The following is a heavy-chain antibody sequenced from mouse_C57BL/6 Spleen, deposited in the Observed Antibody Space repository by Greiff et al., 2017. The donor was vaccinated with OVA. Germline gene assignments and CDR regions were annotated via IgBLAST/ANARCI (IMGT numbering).Heavy chain of an antibody. D-gene: IGHD2-3*01. CDR1: GYTFTSYW. J-gene: IGHJ4*01. CDR2: IHPNSGST. CDR3: ASQGRLLRDAMDY. V-gene: IGHV1-64*01. Sequence: QVQLQQPGAELVKPGASVKLSCKASGYTFTSYWMHWVKQRPGQGLEWIGMIHPNSGSTNYNEKFKSKATLTVDKSSSTAYMQLSSLTSEDSAVYYCASQGRLLRDAMDYWGQGTSVTVSS.